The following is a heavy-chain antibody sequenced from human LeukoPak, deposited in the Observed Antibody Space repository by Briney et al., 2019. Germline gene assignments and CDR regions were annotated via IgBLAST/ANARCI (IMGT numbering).Heavy chain of an antibody. CDR1: GGSISSYY. Sequence: SETLSLTCTVSGGSISSYYWSWIRQPPGKGLEWIGYIYYSGSTNYNPSLKSRVTISVDTSKNQFSLKLSSVTAADTAVYYCARNYGGNSGWIDYWGQGTQVTVSS. CDR3: ARNYGGNSGWIDY. V-gene: IGHV4-59*01. D-gene: IGHD4-23*01. CDR2: IYYSGST. J-gene: IGHJ4*02.